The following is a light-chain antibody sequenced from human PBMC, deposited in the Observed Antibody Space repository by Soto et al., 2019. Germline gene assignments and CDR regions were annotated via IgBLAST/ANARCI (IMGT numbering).Light chain of an antibody. Sequence: QSVLTQPPSASGSPGQSVTISCSVTSSDVGGYNYVSWYQQHPGKAPKLMISEVSKRPSGVPDRFSGSKSGNTASLTVSGLQAEDEADYYCSSFAGSNVVFGGGTKLTVL. V-gene: IGLV2-8*01. CDR1: SSDVGGYNY. J-gene: IGLJ2*01. CDR3: SSFAGSNVV. CDR2: EVS.